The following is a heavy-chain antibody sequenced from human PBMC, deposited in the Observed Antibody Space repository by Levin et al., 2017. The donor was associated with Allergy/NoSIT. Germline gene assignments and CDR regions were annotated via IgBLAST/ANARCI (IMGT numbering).Heavy chain of an antibody. V-gene: IGHV5-51*01. D-gene: IGHD5-12*01. J-gene: IGHJ4*02. CDR2: IYPGDSDT. CDR3: ARQYSGYDVDDYGDYYFDY. Sequence: LGESLKISCKGSGYSFTSYWIGWVRQMPGKGLEWMGIIYPGDSDTRYSPSFQGQVTISADKSISTAYLQWSSLKASDTAMYYCARQYSGYDVDDYGDYYFDYWGQGTLVTVSS. CDR1: GYSFTSYW.